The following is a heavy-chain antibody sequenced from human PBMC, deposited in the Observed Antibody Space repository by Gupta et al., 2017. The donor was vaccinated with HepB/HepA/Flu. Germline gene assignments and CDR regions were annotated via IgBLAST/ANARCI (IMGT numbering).Heavy chain of an antibody. V-gene: IGHV3-7*01. Sequence: EVELVDSGGGLVQPGGSLRLSCAASGFTFNSYWMSWFRQAPGKGLEWVAITTADASKMDLVDSVKGPFTISRDRNTNALYPHIERPRAEDTAVYDGSRSSSAFFPDNCGQG. D-gene: IGHD1-26*01. CDR1: GFTFNSYW. J-gene: IGHJ4*02. CDR2: TTADASKM. CDR3: SRSSSAFFPDN.